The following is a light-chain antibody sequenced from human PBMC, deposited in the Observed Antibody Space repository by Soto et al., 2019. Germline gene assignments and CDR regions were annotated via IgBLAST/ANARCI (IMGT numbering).Light chain of an antibody. V-gene: IGKV1-39*01. CDR1: QSISSY. CDR3: QQTYSSPLT. J-gene: IGKJ4*01. Sequence: DIQMTQSPSSLSASVGDRVTITCRASQSISSYLNWFQQKSGKAPKXLIYAASSLQSGVPSRFSVIEYGTDLTLTIRGLKPEDGEANEGQQTYSSPLTFCGGTKVEIK. CDR2: AAS.